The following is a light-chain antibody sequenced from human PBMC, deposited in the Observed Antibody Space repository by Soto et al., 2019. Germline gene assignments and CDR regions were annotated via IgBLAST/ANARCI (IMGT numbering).Light chain of an antibody. V-gene: IGLV2-11*01. Sequence: QSALIQPPSVSGSPGQSVTISCTGTSSDVGSYDYVSWYQQHPGTVPKPMIYNVNTRPSGVPDRFSGSKSGNTASMTISGLQAEDEADYYCSSYAVTNIFVFGTGTKVTVL. J-gene: IGLJ1*01. CDR2: NVN. CDR3: SSYAVTNIFV. CDR1: SSDVGSYDY.